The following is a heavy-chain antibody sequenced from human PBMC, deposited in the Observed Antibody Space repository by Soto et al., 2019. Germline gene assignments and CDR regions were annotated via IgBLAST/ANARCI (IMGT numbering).Heavy chain of an antibody. CDR2: IYHSGSA. Sequence: PSETLSLTCAVSGYSISSGYYWSWIRQPPGKGLEWIACIYHSGSANYNPSLKSRVTISVDTSKNQFSLKLSSVTAADTAVYYCARNQMATIPDYWGQGTLVTVSS. V-gene: IGHV4-38-2*01. J-gene: IGHJ4*02. CDR1: GYSISSGYY. CDR3: ARNQMATIPDY. D-gene: IGHD5-12*01.